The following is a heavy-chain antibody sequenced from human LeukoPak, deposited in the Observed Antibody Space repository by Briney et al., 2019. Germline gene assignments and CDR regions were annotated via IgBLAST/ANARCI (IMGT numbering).Heavy chain of an antibody. D-gene: IGHD3-22*01. CDR3: AKVRGITMIVVEGYYFDY. CDR1: GFTLRSYV. J-gene: IGHJ4*02. V-gene: IGHV3-23*01. Sequence: GGSLRLSCVASGFTLRSYVMNWVRQTPGKGLEWVSSISGSGDSTFYADSVKGRFSISRDNSKNTLYLQMNSLRAEDTAVYYCAKVRGITMIVVEGYYFDYWGQGTLVTVSS. CDR2: ISGSGDST.